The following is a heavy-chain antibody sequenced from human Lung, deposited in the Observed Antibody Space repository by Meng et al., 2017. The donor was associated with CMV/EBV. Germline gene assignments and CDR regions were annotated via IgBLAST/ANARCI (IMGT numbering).Heavy chain of an antibody. Sequence: SCAASGFTFRTTWMSWVRQAPGKGLDWVGRIKSRNDGGTADHGTPVKGRFTISRDDSKDTLYLQMNSLKVEDTAIYYCTTGFGTAKAFWGQGTLVTVSS. CDR1: GFTFRTTW. J-gene: IGHJ4*02. CDR2: IKSRNDGGTA. CDR3: TTGFGTAKAF. V-gene: IGHV3-15*01. D-gene: IGHD1-1*01.